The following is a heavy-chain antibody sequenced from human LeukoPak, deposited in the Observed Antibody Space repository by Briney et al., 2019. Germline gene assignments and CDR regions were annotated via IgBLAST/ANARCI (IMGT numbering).Heavy chain of an antibody. D-gene: IGHD2-21*01. Sequence: PGGSLRLSCAASGLTFHEHDMHWVRQVPGKGLEWVSGISWNAKNIGYAFSVEGRFTISRDNTKNSLFLQMDSLRREDTALYYCAKDLSVESVYWGQGTLVTVSS. V-gene: IGHV3-9*01. CDR1: GLTFHEHD. J-gene: IGHJ4*02. CDR2: ISWNAKNI. CDR3: AKDLSVESVY.